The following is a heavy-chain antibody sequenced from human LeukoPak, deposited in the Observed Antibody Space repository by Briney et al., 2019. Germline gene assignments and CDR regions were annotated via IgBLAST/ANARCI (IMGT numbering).Heavy chain of an antibody. Sequence: GGSLSLSCAASGVTVSRYHMSWVRQAPGKGLEWVSAISGSGDSTYYADSVKGRFTISRDNSKNMVYLQMNSLRGEDTAVYYCAKVTWSTTGTTPYVYWGQGTLVTVSS. J-gene: IGHJ4*02. D-gene: IGHD1-1*01. CDR2: ISGSGDST. CDR1: GVTVSRYH. CDR3: AKVTWSTTGTTPYVY. V-gene: IGHV3-23*01.